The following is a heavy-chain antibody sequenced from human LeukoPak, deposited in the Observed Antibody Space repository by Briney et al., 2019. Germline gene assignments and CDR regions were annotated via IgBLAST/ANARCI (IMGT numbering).Heavy chain of an antibody. V-gene: IGHV4-30-4*01. D-gene: IGHD5-24*01. CDR1: GGSISSGDYY. CDR3: ARVETWPLGTYGMDV. J-gene: IGHJ6*04. Sequence: PSETLSLTCTVSGGSISSGDYYWSWIRQPPGKGLEWIGYIYYSGSTYYNPSLKSRVTISVDTSKNQFSLKLSSVTAADTAVYYCARVETWPLGTYGMDVWGKGTTVTVSP. CDR2: IYYSGST.